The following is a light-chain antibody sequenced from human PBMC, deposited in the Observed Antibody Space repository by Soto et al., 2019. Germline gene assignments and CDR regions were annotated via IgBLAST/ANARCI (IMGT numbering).Light chain of an antibody. CDR2: AAS. Sequence: DIQMTQSPSSLSASVGDRVTITCRASQSVSSYLNCYQQKPGKDPKLLIYAASTLQNGVPSSFSSSGSGTDVTLNISSLQPEDFATYYCQQSYSTPPLTFGGGTKVEIK. CDR3: QQSYSTPPLT. J-gene: IGKJ4*01. V-gene: IGKV1-39*01. CDR1: QSVSSY.